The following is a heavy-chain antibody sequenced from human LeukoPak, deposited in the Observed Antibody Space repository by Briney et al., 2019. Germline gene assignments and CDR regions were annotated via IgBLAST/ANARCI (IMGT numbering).Heavy chain of an antibody. CDR1: GFIFRCYE. D-gene: IGHD4-23*01. Sequence: GSLSLSRLVFGFIFRCYEIHWLRQPPGKGGGWVSYISSSGSTIYYADSVKGRFTISRDNDKNSMFLQMNSLRVEDTALYYCARFGYGAKVDYWGQGTLVTVSS. J-gene: IGHJ4*02. CDR2: ISSSGSTI. V-gene: IGHV3-48*03. CDR3: ARFGYGAKVDY.